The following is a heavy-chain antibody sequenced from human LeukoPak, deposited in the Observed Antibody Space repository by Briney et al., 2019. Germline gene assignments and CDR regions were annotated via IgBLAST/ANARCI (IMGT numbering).Heavy chain of an antibody. CDR1: GFTFRSYW. Sequence: GGSLRLSCAASGFTFRSYWMTWLRQAPGKELELVAHINPDGSEESYADSVKGRFTISRDNAKNSLHLQVNNLRVEDTAVYYCARDPYIKAFDIWGQGTMVTVSS. CDR3: ARDPYIKAFDI. J-gene: IGHJ3*02. D-gene: IGHD1-14*01. V-gene: IGHV3-7*01. CDR2: INPDGSEE.